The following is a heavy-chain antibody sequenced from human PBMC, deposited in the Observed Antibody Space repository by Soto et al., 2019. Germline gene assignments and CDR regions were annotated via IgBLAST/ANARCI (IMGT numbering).Heavy chain of an antibody. Sequence: SVKVSCNASGGTFSSYAISWVRQAPGQGLEWMGGIIPIFGTANYAQKFQGRVTITADKSTSTAYMELSSLRSEDTAVYYCARVVVDYDFWSGYYVYYYYGMDVWGQGTTVTVS. J-gene: IGHJ6*02. D-gene: IGHD3-3*01. CDR2: IIPIFGTA. CDR1: GGTFSSYA. V-gene: IGHV1-69*06. CDR3: ARVVVDYDFWSGYYVYYYYGMDV.